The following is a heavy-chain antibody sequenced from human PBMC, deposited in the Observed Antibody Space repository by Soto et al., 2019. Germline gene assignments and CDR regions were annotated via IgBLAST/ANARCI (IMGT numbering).Heavy chain of an antibody. D-gene: IGHD1-20*01. CDR2: IYYSGRT. CDR3: ATHNWNLDP. V-gene: IGHV4-39*01. Sequence: QLQLQESGPGLVKASETLSLTCTVSGGSIRSTTYYWGWIRQPPGKGLEWIGNIYYSGRTNYNPSFRGRVNISVDMSNNQFSLKLSSVTAADTAVYYCATHNWNLDPWGQGTLVTVSS. J-gene: IGHJ1*01. CDR1: GGSIRSTTYY.